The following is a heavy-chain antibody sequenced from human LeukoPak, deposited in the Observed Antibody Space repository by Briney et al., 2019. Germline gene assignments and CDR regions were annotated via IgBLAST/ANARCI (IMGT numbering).Heavy chain of an antibody. V-gene: IGHV1-18*01. Sequence: ASVRVSCKASGYTFTSYGISWVRQAPGQGLEWMGWISPYNGNTNSAQRLQGRVTMTTDTSTSTAYMELRSLRSDDTAVYYCARMPYDSSGYYNHWGQGTLVTVSS. CDR1: GYTFTSYG. J-gene: IGHJ1*01. CDR3: ARMPYDSSGYYNH. CDR2: ISPYNGNT. D-gene: IGHD3-22*01.